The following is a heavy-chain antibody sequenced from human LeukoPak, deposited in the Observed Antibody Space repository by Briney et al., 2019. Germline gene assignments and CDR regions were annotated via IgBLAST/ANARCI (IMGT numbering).Heavy chain of an antibody. CDR3: ASSIAALTGGDY. V-gene: IGHV4-39*07. CDR1: GDSISSSNCY. Sequence: SETLSLTCTVSGDSISSSNCYWGWIRQPPGQGLEWIGSIYFSGGTYYNASLKSRGTISVDTSKNQFSLKLSSVTAADTAVYYCASSIAALTGGDYWGQGTLVTVSS. J-gene: IGHJ4*02. CDR2: IYFSGGT. D-gene: IGHD6-6*01.